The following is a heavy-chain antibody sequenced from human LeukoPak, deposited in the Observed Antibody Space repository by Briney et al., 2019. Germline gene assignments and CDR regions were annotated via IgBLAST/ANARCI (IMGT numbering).Heavy chain of an antibody. V-gene: IGHV3-23*01. J-gene: IGHJ4*02. Sequence: GGSLRLSCAASGFTFSRYTMTWVRQAPGKGLEWVSIIGPSGGDIHYADSVKGRFIISRDNSKNTLSLQMNSLRVDDTAIYYCARDPDWGSGYWGQGTLVTVSS. CDR3: ARDPDWGSGY. D-gene: IGHD7-27*01. CDR2: IGPSGGDI. CDR1: GFTFSRYT.